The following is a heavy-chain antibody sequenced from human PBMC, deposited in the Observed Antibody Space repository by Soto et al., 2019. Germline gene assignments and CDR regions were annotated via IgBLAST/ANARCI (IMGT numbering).Heavy chain of an antibody. CDR2: ISSSGSTI. J-gene: IGHJ6*02. D-gene: IGHD2-15*01. CDR1: GFTFSSYE. Sequence: EVQLVESGGGLVQPGGSLRLSCAAYGFTFSSYEMNWIRQAPGKGLEWVSYISSSGSTIYYADSVKGRFTISRDNAKNSLYLQMNSLRAEDTAVYYCAREWDCSGGSCHYYYGMDVWGQGTTVTVSS. V-gene: IGHV3-48*03. CDR3: AREWDCSGGSCHYYYGMDV.